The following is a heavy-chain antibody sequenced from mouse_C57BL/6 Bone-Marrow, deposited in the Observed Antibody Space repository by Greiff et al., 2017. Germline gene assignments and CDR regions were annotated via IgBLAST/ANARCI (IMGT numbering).Heavy chain of an antibody. D-gene: IGHD2-12*01. CDR3: TRGGYSNDGDY. Sequence: VQLQESGAELVRPGASVTLSCKASGYTFTDYEMHWVKQTPVHGLEWIGAIDPETGGTAYNQKFKGKAILTADKSSSTAYMELRSLTSEDSAVYYCTRGGYSNDGDYWGQGTTLTVSS. V-gene: IGHV1-15*01. CDR1: GYTFTDYE. J-gene: IGHJ2*01. CDR2: IDPETGGT.